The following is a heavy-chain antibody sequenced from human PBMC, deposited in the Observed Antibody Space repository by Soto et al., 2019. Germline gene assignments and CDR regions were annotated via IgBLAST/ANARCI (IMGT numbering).Heavy chain of an antibody. V-gene: IGHV1-69*02. CDR3: ARSPYSSGYYYAIDY. CDR2: IIPILGLA. J-gene: IGHJ4*02. Sequence: SVKVSCKASGDTFSSYTISWVREAPGQGLEWMGRIIPILGLANYSQKFQGRVTITADKSTSTVYMDLSSLRSEDSAVYYCARSPYSSGYYYAIDYRGQGTQVTVSS. D-gene: IGHD3-22*01. CDR1: GDTFSSYT.